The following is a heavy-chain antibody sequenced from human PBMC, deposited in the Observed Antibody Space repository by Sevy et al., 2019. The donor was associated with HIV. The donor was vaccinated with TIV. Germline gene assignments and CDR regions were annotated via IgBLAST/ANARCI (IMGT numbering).Heavy chain of an antibody. Sequence: SETLSLTCAVYGGSFSGYYWSWIRQPPGKGLEWIGEINHSGSTNYNPSLKSRVTISVDKSKNKFSLKLSSVTAADTAVFYCARHCSSTSCSHAFDIWGQGTMVTVSS. V-gene: IGHV4-34*01. D-gene: IGHD2-2*01. CDR1: GGSFSGYY. CDR2: INHSGST. CDR3: ARHCSSTSCSHAFDI. J-gene: IGHJ3*02.